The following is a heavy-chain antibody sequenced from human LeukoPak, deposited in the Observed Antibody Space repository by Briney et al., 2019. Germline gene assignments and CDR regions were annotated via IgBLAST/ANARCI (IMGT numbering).Heavy chain of an antibody. CDR3: AKDTVKYYYDSSGYYF. Sequence: GGSLRLSCAASGFTFSSYAMSWVRQAPGKGLEWVSAISGSGGSTYYADSVKGRFTISRDNSKNTLYLQMNSLRAEDTAVYYCAKDTVKYYYDSSGYYFWGQGTLVTVSS. J-gene: IGHJ4*02. CDR1: GFTFSSYA. CDR2: ISGSGGST. V-gene: IGHV3-23*01. D-gene: IGHD3-22*01.